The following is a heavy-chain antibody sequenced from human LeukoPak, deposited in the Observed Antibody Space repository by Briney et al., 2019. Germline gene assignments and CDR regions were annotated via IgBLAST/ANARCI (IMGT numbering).Heavy chain of an antibody. V-gene: IGHV1-8*01. CDR3: ARHSSSWYSGVSRTFDP. J-gene: IGHJ5*02. D-gene: IGHD6-13*01. CDR2: MNPNSGNT. CDR1: GYTFTSYD. Sequence: GASVKVSCKASGYTFTSYDINWVRQATGQGLEWMGWMNPNSGNTGYAQKFQGRVTMTRNTSISTAYMELSSLRSEDTAVYYCARHSSSWYSGVSRTFDPWGQGTLVTVSS.